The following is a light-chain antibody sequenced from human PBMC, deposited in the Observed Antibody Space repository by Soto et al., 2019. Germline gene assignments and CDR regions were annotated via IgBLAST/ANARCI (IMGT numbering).Light chain of an antibody. Sequence: QSVLTQPPSASGTPGQRVTISCSGSSSKIGSNTVNWYQQLPGTAPKLLIYSNNQRPSWVPDRFSGSKSGTSASLAISGLQSEDEADYYCATWDDSLNGPVFGGGTQLTVL. V-gene: IGLV1-44*01. CDR3: ATWDDSLNGPV. J-gene: IGLJ7*01. CDR2: SNN. CDR1: SSKIGSNT.